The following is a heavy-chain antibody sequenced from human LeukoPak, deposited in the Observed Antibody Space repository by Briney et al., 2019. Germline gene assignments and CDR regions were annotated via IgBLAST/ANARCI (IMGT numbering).Heavy chain of an antibody. V-gene: IGHV5-51*01. Sequence: GESLKISCKGSGYSFTSFWIGWVRQMPGKGLEWMGIIYPGDSDTRHSPSFQGPVTISADKSIGTAYLQWSSLKASDIALYYSARGYAVFMDVRGQGTTVTVSS. D-gene: IGHD5-18*01. CDR1: GYSFTSFW. CDR3: ARGYAVFMDV. J-gene: IGHJ6*02. CDR2: IYPGDSDT.